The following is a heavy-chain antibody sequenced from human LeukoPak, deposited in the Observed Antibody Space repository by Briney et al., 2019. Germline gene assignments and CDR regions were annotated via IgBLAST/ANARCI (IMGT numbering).Heavy chain of an antibody. CDR1: GGSFSGYY. D-gene: IGHD1-20*01. Sequence: SETLSLTCAVYGGSFSGYYWSWIRQTPGKGLEWIGEINHSGSTNYNPSLKSRVTTSIDTSKNQFSLKLSSVTAADTDVYYCARIVVTGSRGNWFDPWGQGTLVTVSS. V-gene: IGHV4-34*01. CDR2: INHSGST. J-gene: IGHJ5*02. CDR3: ARIVVTGSRGNWFDP.